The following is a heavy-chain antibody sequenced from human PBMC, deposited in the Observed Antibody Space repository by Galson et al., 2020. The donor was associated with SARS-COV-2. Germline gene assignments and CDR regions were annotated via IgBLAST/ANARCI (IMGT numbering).Heavy chain of an antibody. CDR1: GYSFTTYW. V-gene: IGHV5-51*01. D-gene: IGHD2-15*01. Sequence: GESLKISCKGSGYSFTTYWIVWVRQMPGKGLEWMGMVYPGDSDTRYSPSFQGQVIISADKSTSTAYLQWSSLKASDSAIYYCARRLQGYRSGGRSYAGYGMDVWGQGTTVSVSS. CDR2: VYPGDSDT. CDR3: ARRLQGYRSGGRSYAGYGMDV. J-gene: IGHJ6*02.